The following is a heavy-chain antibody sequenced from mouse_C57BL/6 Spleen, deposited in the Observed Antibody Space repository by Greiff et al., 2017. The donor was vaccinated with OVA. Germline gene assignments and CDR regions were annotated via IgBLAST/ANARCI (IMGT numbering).Heavy chain of an antibody. V-gene: IGHV5-12*01. Sequence: EVKLVESGGGLVQPGGSLKLSCAASGFTFSDYYMYWVRQTPEQRLEWVAYISNGGGSTYYPDTVKGRFTISRDNAKNTLYLQMSRLKSEDTAMYYCARHRIYYYGSSYWYFDVWGTGTTVTVSS. CDR2: ISNGGGST. CDR1: GFTFSDYY. D-gene: IGHD1-1*01. J-gene: IGHJ1*03. CDR3: ARHRIYYYGSSYWYFDV.